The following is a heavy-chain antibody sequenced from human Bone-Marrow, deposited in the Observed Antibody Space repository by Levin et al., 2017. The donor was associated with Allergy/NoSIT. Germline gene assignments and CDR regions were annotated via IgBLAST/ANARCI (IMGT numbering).Heavy chain of an antibody. CDR2: ISGSSSYT. J-gene: IGHJ4*02. CDR3: ARIKWRLTGYYIDY. D-gene: IGHD3-9*01. CDR1: GFTFSDYY. Sequence: GGSLRLSCAASGFTFSDYYMSWIRQAPGQGLEWLSYISGSSSYTDNADSVKGRFTISRDNTKNSLYLQMNSLRAEDTAVYYCARIKWRLTGYYIDYWGQGTLVTVSS. V-gene: IGHV3-11*03.